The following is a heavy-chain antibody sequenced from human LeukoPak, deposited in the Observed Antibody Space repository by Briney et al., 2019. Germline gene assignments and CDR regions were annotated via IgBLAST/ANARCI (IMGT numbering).Heavy chain of an antibody. CDR3: ARVHFYDSSGYSLINP. CDR2: INPNSGGT. J-gene: IGHJ4*02. Sequence: ASVRVSCKASGYTFTSYYMHWVRQAPGQGLEWMGWINPNSGGTSYAQKFQGRVTMTRDTSISTAYMELSRLKSDDTAVYYCARVHFYDSSGYSLINPWGQGTLVTVSS. CDR1: GYTFTSYY. V-gene: IGHV1-2*02. D-gene: IGHD3-22*01.